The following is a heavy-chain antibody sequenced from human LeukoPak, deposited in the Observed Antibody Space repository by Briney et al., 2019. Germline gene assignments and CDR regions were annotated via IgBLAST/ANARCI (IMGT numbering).Heavy chain of an antibody. D-gene: IGHD3-22*01. V-gene: IGHV3-74*01. J-gene: IGHJ5*02. CDR1: GFTFSSYW. Sequence: GGSLRLSCAASGFTFSSYWMHWVRQAPGKGLVWVSRIKSDGSSTSYADSVKGRFTISRDNAKNTLYLQMNSLRAEDTAVYYCVVRTSSGSLPWGQGTLVTVSS. CDR2: IKSDGSST. CDR3: VVRTSSGSLP.